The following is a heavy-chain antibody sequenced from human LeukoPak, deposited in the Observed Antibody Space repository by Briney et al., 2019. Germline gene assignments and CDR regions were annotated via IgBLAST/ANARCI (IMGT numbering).Heavy chain of an antibody. J-gene: IGHJ4*02. D-gene: IGHD3-3*01. CDR2: VSYTGDA. Sequence: SSETLSLTCTVPGGAISSYYWSWIRQPPGEGLEWIGYVSYTGDASQNPSLRGRVTMSVDTSNNQVSLELSSVTAADTAVYYCARGWNYGDYRGQGTLVTVSS. CDR3: ARGWNYGDY. CDR1: GGAISSYY. V-gene: IGHV4-59*01.